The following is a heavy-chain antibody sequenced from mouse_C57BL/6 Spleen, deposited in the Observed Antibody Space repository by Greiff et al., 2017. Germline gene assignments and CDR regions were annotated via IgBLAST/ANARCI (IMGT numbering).Heavy chain of an antibody. CDR3: ARGGAYGNYVDY. D-gene: IGHD2-1*01. J-gene: IGHJ2*01. Sequence: QVQLQQSGAELVKPGASVKISCKASGYTFTSYWMHWVKQRPGQGLEWIGEIDPSDSYTNYNQKFKGKSTLTVDKSSSTAYMQLSSLTSEDSAVYYCARGGAYGNYVDYWGQGTTLTVSS. CDR2: IDPSDSYT. CDR1: GYTFTSYW. V-gene: IGHV1-69*01.